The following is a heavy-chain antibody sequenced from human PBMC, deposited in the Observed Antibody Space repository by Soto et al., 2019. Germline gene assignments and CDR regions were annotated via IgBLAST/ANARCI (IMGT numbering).Heavy chain of an antibody. CDR1: GFTFSSYG. Sequence: QPGGSLRLSCAASGFTFSSYGMHWVRQAPGKGLEWVAVISYDGSNKYYADSVKGRFTISRDNSKNTLYLQMNSLRAEDTAVYYCAKGGITIFGVVTPWDYGMDVWGQGTTVTVSS. CDR2: ISYDGSNK. V-gene: IGHV3-30*18. D-gene: IGHD3-3*01. CDR3: AKGGITIFGVVTPWDYGMDV. J-gene: IGHJ6*02.